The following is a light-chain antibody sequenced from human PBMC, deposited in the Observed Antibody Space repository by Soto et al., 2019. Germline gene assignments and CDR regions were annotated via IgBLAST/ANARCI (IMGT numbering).Light chain of an antibody. V-gene: IGKV3-15*01. Sequence: EILLTQSPATLSVSPGERATLSCRASQIVSSNLAWYQQEPGQAPRLLIYGASTRATGIPARFSGGGSGTEFTLTISSLQSEDFADYYCQQYNNWPWTFGQGTKVYI. J-gene: IGKJ1*01. CDR1: QIVSSN. CDR2: GAS. CDR3: QQYNNWPWT.